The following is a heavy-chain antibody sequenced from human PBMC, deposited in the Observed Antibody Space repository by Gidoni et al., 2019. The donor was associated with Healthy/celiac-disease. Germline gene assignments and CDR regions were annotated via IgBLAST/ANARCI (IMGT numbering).Heavy chain of an antibody. D-gene: IGHD5-12*01. CDR3: ATFGRSGYEAYYYYGMDV. CDR2: IYPGDSDT. Sequence: VQLVQSGAEVKKPGESLKISCKGSGYRFTSYWIGWVRQMPGKGLEWMGIIYPGDSDTRYSPSFQGQVTISADKSISTAYLQWSSLKASDTAMYYCATFGRSGYEAYYYYGMDVWGQGTTVTVSS. CDR1: GYRFTSYW. V-gene: IGHV5-51*03. J-gene: IGHJ6*02.